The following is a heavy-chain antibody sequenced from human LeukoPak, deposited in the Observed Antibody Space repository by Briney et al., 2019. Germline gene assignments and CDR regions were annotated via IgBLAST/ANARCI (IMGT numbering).Heavy chain of an antibody. J-gene: IGHJ6*03. CDR3: ARHVRHYYGLGSRYYYYYYMDV. CDR1: GGSFSGYY. CDR2: IHHSGST. V-gene: IGHV4-34*01. Sequence: SETLSLTCAVYGGSFSGYYWSWIRQPPGKGLEWIGEIHHSGSTNYNPSLKSRVTISVDTSKNQFSLKLSSVTAADTAVYYCARHVRHYYGLGSRYYYYYYMDVWGKGTTVTISS. D-gene: IGHD3-10*01.